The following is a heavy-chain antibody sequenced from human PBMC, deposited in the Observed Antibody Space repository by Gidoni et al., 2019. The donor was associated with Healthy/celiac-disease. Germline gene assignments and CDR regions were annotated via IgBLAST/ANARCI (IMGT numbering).Heavy chain of an antibody. Sequence: EVQLVESGGGLVKPGGSLRLPCAASGLTSSHACMSWVRQAPGKGLEWVGRIKRKTDGGTTDYAEPVKGRFTISRDDSKNTLYLQMNSLKTEDTAVYYCTTAGVTISYYYYGMDVWGQGTTVTVSS. J-gene: IGHJ6*02. CDR2: IKRKTDGGTT. D-gene: IGHD4-17*01. V-gene: IGHV3-15*01. CDR1: GLTSSHAC. CDR3: TTAGVTISYYYYGMDV.